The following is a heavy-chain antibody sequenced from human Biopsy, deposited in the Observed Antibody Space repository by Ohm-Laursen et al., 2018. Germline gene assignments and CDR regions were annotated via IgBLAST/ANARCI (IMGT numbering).Heavy chain of an antibody. D-gene: IGHD5-24*01. J-gene: IGHJ4*02. CDR2: VYHSGTT. CDR3: ARHDGNGPFALDS. CDR1: GGSISSGSNY. V-gene: IGHV4-39*01. Sequence: SQTLSLTCTVSGGSISSGSNYWAWICQPPGKGLEWIGSVYHSGTTYYSPSLKSRVTISVDPSKNQLSLKVTSVTAADTAAYYCARHDGNGPFALDSWGQGTLVTVSS.